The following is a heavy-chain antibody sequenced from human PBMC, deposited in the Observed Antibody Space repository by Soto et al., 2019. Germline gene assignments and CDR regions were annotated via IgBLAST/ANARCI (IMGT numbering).Heavy chain of an antibody. CDR3: AREYYDFWSGRRNWYFDL. Sequence: SVKVSCKAPGGTFSSYAISWVRQAPGQELEWMGGIIPIFGTANYAQKFQGRVTITADESTSTAYMELSSLRSEDTAVYYCAREYYDFWSGRRNWYFDLWGRGTLVTVSS. CDR1: GGTFSSYA. J-gene: IGHJ2*01. D-gene: IGHD3-3*01. CDR2: IIPIFGTA. V-gene: IGHV1-69*13.